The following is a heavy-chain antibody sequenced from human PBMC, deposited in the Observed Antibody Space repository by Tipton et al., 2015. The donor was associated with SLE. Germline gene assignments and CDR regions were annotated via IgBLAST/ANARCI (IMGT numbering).Heavy chain of an antibody. Sequence: SLRLSCAASGFTFSIYAMSWVRQAPGKGLEWVSAISGSGGITYYADSVKGRFTISRDNSKNSLYLQMNSLRADDTAVYYCARDQTGDIASHDAFDIWGQGTMVTVSS. D-gene: IGHD5-12*01. CDR1: GFTFSIYA. V-gene: IGHV3-23*01. J-gene: IGHJ3*02. CDR3: ARDQTGDIASHDAFDI. CDR2: ISGSGGIT.